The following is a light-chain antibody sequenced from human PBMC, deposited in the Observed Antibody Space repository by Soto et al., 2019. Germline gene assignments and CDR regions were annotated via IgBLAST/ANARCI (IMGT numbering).Light chain of an antibody. CDR2: GAS. V-gene: IGKV1-27*01. CDR3: QKYDTAPLT. CDR1: RDISNY. Sequence: IHMTQSPSSLSASLGDRVSITCRASRDISNYLAWYQKKPGQVPRLLISGASTLHSGVPSRFSGSGSGTDFTLTITRLQTEDIATYFCQKYDTAPLTFGGGTKLDIK. J-gene: IGKJ4*01.